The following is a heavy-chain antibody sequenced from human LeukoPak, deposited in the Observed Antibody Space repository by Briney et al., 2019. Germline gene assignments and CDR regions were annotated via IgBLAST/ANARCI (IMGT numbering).Heavy chain of an antibody. CDR1: GGSISSGGYY. J-gene: IGHJ5*02. CDR2: IYYSGSS. V-gene: IGHV4-61*08. Sequence: PSETLSLTCTVSGGSISSGGYYWSWIRQHPAKGLEWIGYIYYSGSSNYNPSLKSRVTISIDTSKNQFYLKLNSVTAADTAVYYCAKHSNWNAGVDWFDPWGQGTLVTVSS. D-gene: IGHD1-20*01. CDR3: AKHSNWNAGVDWFDP.